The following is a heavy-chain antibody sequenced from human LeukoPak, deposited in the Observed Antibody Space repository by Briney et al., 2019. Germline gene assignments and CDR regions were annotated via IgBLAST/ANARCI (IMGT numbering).Heavy chain of an antibody. Sequence: SESLSLTCTVSGVSISSTSYYWGWIRQPPGKGLEWIGSIYYSGSTYYNPSLKSRVTISVDTSKNQFSLKLSSVTAADTAVYYCARQRGFGEGAFDFWGRGTMVTFSS. D-gene: IGHD3-3*01. CDR1: GVSISSTSYY. CDR3: ARQRGFGEGAFDF. V-gene: IGHV4-39*07. J-gene: IGHJ3*01. CDR2: IYYSGST.